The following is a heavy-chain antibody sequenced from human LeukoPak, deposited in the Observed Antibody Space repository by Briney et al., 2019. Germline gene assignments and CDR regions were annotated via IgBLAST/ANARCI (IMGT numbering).Heavy chain of an antibody. CDR2: IKQDGSEK. Sequence: GGSLRLSCAASGFTFSSYWMNWVRQAPGKGLEWVANIKQDGSEKYYVDSVKGRFTISRDNAKNSLYLQMNSLRAEDTAVYFCASSHSSSFTFHYYFDSWGHGTLVTVSS. CDR1: GFTFSSYW. D-gene: IGHD6-6*01. CDR3: ASSHSSSFTFHYYFDS. V-gene: IGHV3-7*01. J-gene: IGHJ4*01.